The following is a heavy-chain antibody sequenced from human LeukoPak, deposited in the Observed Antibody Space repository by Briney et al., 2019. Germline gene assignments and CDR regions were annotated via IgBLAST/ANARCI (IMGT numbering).Heavy chain of an antibody. CDR2: ISGSGGST. CDR1: GFTFSSYA. D-gene: IGHD5-18*01. V-gene: IGHV3-23*01. Sequence: PGGSLRLPCAASGFTFSSYAMSWVRQAPGKGLEWVSAISGSGGSTYYADSVKGRFTISRDNSKNTLYLQMNSLRAEDTAVYYCAKGSQDIQLWLLEFDYWGQGTLVAVSS. J-gene: IGHJ4*02. CDR3: AKGSQDIQLWLLEFDY.